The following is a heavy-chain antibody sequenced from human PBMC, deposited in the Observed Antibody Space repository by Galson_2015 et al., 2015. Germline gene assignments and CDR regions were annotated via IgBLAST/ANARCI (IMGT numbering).Heavy chain of an antibody. Sequence: SLRLSCAASGFTFSNSVMSWVRQTPGKGLEWLSVLSTNGVSTNYADSVKGRFTISRDISKNTSYLQMSSLRVDDTAVYYCAKGGSVTMRTAFDVWGQGTMVSVSS. V-gene: IGHV3-23*01. D-gene: IGHD5/OR15-5a*01. CDR1: GFTFSNSV. CDR2: LSTNGVST. J-gene: IGHJ3*01. CDR3: AKGGSVTMRTAFDV.